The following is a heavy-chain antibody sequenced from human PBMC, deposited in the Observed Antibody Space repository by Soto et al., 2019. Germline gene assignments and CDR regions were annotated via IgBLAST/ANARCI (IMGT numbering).Heavy chain of an antibody. CDR1: GFTFSSFG. D-gene: IGHD3-3*01. Sequence: QVQVVESGGGVVQPGRSLRLSCAASGFTFSSFGMHWVRQAPGKGLEWVSLIWYDGSKKSYGDSVKGRFTISRDNARNTVYLQMNSLRAEETAVYYCARDASYYSLWSGYYPSRNGMDVWGQGTTVTVSS. J-gene: IGHJ6*02. V-gene: IGHV3-33*01. CDR2: IWYDGSKK. CDR3: ARDASYYSLWSGYYPSRNGMDV.